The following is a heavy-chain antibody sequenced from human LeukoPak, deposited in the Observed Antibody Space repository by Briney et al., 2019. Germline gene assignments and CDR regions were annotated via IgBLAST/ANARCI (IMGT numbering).Heavy chain of an antibody. J-gene: IGHJ4*02. CDR3: ARHSGSGSYSPPD. Sequence: GGSLRLSCVASGFTFSNYAMHWVRQAPGKGLEWVAVISYAGSNKNYADSVKGRFTISRDNAKNSLYLQMNSLRVEDTAVYYCARHSGSGSYSPPDWGQGTLVTVSS. CDR2: ISYAGSNK. CDR1: GFTFSNYA. D-gene: IGHD3-10*01. V-gene: IGHV3-30-3*01.